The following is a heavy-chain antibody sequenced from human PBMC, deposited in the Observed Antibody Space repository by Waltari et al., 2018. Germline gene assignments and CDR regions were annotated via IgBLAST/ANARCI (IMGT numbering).Heavy chain of an antibody. CDR3: ARDRGRGLYLDT. CDR1: GDAMSTSGY. CDR2: VRGDGKT. J-gene: IGHJ4*02. Sequence: QLQLQESGPGLVKPSGTVSLICAVSGDAMSTSGYWRWVRQHPGKGLEWIGQVRGDGKTNYNPSFASRVTMSLDTSTYHFALKLTSATAADTALYYCARDRGRGLYLDTWGQGTLVTVSP. V-gene: IGHV4-4*02. D-gene: IGHD1-1*01.